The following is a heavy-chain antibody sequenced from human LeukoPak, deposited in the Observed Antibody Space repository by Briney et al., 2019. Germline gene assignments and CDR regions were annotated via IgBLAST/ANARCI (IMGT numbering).Heavy chain of an antibody. CDR1: GFSFSDAW. D-gene: IGHD6-19*01. V-gene: IGHV3-48*02. Sequence: GGSLRLSCAASGFSFSDAWMNWVRQAPGKGLEWVSYISSSSSTIYYADSVKGRFTISRDNAKNSLYLQMNSLRDEDTAVYYCARDAAAVAGTDFDYWGQGTLVTVSS. CDR2: ISSSSSTI. CDR3: ARDAAAVAGTDFDY. J-gene: IGHJ4*02.